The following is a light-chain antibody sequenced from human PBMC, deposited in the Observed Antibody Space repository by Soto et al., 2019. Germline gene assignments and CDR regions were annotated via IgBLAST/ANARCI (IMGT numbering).Light chain of an antibody. J-gene: IGLJ1*01. CDR1: SSDVGGYNY. CDR2: EVS. Sequence: QSVLTQPASVSGSPGQSITISCTVTSSDVGGYNYVSWYQLHPGKAPKLMVYEVSNRPSGVSNRFSGSKSGNTASLTISGLQAEDEVDYYCSSYTSSTAYVFGTGTKVTVL. V-gene: IGLV2-14*01. CDR3: SSYTSSTAYV.